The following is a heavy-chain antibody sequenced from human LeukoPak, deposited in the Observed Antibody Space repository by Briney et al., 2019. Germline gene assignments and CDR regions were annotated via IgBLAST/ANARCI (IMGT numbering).Heavy chain of an antibody. D-gene: IGHD6-13*01. CDR1: GFTFSSYW. J-gene: IGHJ4*02. CDR3: TRGREGPYSSSWQPFVYYFDY. V-gene: IGHV3-7*01. Sequence: GGSLRLSCAASGFTFSSYWMSWVRQAPGKGLEWVANIKQGGSEKYYVDSVKGRFTISRDNAKNSLYLQMNSLRAEDTAVYYGTRGREGPYSSSWQPFVYYFDYWGQGTLVTVSS. CDR2: IKQGGSEK.